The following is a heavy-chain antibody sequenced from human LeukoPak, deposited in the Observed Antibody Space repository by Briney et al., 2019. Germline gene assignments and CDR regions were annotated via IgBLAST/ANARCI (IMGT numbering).Heavy chain of an antibody. Sequence: GGSLRLSCAASGFTFSSYAMRWVRQAPGRGLEWVSSITGSGDSTYYADSVKGRFTISRDNSKNTLYLQMNSLRAEDTAVYYCADSNYWYPVDYWGQGTLVTVSS. J-gene: IGHJ4*02. CDR2: ITGSGDST. CDR1: GFTFSSYA. D-gene: IGHD4-11*01. CDR3: ADSNYWYPVDY. V-gene: IGHV3-23*01.